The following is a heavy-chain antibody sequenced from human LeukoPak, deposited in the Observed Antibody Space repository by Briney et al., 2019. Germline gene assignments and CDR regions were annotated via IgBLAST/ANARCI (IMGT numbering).Heavy chain of an antibody. J-gene: IGHJ4*02. D-gene: IGHD1-1*01. CDR1: GFTFRNYA. CDR3: AKLVGPATTPTAY. V-gene: IGHV3-23*01. CDR2: ISGSGSNT. Sequence: GGSLSLSCAASGFTFRNYATTWVRQAPGKGLEWVSVISGSGSNTDYADSVKGRFTISRDNSKNTLSLQMNSLRAEDTAIYYCAKLVGPATTPTAYLGQGTKVTVSS.